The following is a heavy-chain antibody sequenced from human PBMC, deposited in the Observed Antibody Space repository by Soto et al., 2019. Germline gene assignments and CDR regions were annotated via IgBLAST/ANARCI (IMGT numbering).Heavy chain of an antibody. CDR3: ARGSTTEKVDS. Sequence: TSETLSLTCTVSGGSISSADYYWSWIRQPPGKGLEWIGYFHSSGATYNNPSLKSRVTISADTSKNQFSLKLTSVTAADTAVYYCARGSTTEKVDSWGQGTLVTVSS. CDR2: FHSSGAT. CDR1: GGSISSADYY. V-gene: IGHV4-30-4*01. J-gene: IGHJ4*02. D-gene: IGHD4-17*01.